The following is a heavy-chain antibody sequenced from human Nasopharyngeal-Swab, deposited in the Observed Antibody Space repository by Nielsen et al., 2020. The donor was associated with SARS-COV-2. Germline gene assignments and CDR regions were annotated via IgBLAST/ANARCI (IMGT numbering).Heavy chain of an antibody. J-gene: IGHJ4*02. CDR1: GFTFDDYP. V-gene: IGHV3-9*01. D-gene: IGHD3-22*01. CDR2: ITWNSGSM. Sequence: SLKISCAASGFTFDDYPMHWVRQAPGEGPEWVSGITWNSGSMGYADSVKGRFTISRDNAKNSLYLQMNSLRPEDTALYYCAEGPPNYYDSSGYYLDYWGQGTLVTVSS. CDR3: AEGPPNYYDSSGYYLDY.